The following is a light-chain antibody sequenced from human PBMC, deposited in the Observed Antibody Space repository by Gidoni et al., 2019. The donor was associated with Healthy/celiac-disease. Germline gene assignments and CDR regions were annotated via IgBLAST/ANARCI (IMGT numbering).Light chain of an antibody. J-gene: IGKJ2*02. Sequence: EIVLTQSPATLSLSPGERATLSCRASQSVSSYLAWYQQKPGQAPRLLIYDASNRATGIPARFSGSGSGTDFTLTISSLEPEDFAVYYCQQRSNWSGTFGQXTKLEIK. CDR3: QQRSNWSGT. V-gene: IGKV3-11*01. CDR1: QSVSSY. CDR2: DAS.